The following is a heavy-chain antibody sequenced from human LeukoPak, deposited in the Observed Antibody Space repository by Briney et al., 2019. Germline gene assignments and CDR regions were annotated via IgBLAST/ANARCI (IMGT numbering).Heavy chain of an antibody. V-gene: IGHV4-59*12. CDR2: IYYNGNT. J-gene: IGHJ4*02. D-gene: IGHD3-10*01. CDR3: ARGRGYYGSGSYFFDY. CDR1: GGSISSDY. Sequence: SETLSLTCTVSGGSISSDYWNWIRQPPGKGLEWIGYIYYNGNTNYNPPLKSRVTISVDTSKNQFSLKLSSVTAADTAVYYCARGRGYYGSGSYFFDYWGQGTLVTVSS.